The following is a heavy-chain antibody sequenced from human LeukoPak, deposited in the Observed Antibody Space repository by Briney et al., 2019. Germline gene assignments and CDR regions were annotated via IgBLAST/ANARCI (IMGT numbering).Heavy chain of an antibody. D-gene: IGHD3-3*01. V-gene: IGHV1-18*01. CDR2: INAYNGDT. CDR1: GGTFSSYA. Sequence: ASVKVSCKASGGTFSSYAISWVRQAPGQGLEWMGWINAYNGDTNYAQKLQGRVTMTTDTSTSTAYMELRSLRSDDTAVYYCARGPDYDFWSGYYTLWGQGTMVTVSS. CDR3: ARGPDYDFWSGYYTL. J-gene: IGHJ3*01.